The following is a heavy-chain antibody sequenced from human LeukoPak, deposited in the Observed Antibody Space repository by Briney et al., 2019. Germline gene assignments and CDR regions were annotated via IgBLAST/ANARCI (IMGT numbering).Heavy chain of an antibody. CDR1: GFSFSSNN. Sequence: GGSLRLSCAASGFSFSSNNMNWVRQAPGKGPEWLAYISGGGSPVSYADSVKGRFTISRDNAKNLVYLHMNSLRDEDTALYYCARRLGSSWFYRWGQGTLVTVSS. J-gene: IGHJ4*02. CDR2: ISGGGSPV. CDR3: ARRLGSSWFYR. D-gene: IGHD6-13*01. V-gene: IGHV3-48*02.